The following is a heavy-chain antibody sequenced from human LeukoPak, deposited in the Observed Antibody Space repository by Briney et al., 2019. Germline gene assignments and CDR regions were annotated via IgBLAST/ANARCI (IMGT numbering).Heavy chain of an antibody. CDR2: IYINGDT. J-gene: IGHJ4*02. CDR3: ARGARIFDF. V-gene: IGHV4-4*09. Sequence: PSETLSLTCTVSGDSITTYYWSWIRQAPGKGLECLGYIYINGDTNSNPSLKSRGTLSLDTSKNQFPLRLTSVTAADTAVYYCARGARIFDFWGPGMLVTVSS. CDR1: GDSITTYY. D-gene: IGHD2/OR15-2a*01.